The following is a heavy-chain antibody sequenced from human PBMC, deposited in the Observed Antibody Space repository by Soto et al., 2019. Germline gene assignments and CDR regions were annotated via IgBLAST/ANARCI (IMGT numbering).Heavy chain of an antibody. CDR2: IWYDGSNK. D-gene: IGHD4-17*01. Sequence: QVQLVESGGGVVQPGRSLRLSCAASGFTFSSYGMHWVRQAPGKGLEWVAVIWYDGSNKYYADSVKGRFTISRDNSKNTLYLQMNSLRAEDTAVYYCATPQIGGDLIGMAVWGQGTTVTVSS. V-gene: IGHV3-33*01. CDR1: GFTFSSYG. CDR3: ATPQIGGDLIGMAV. J-gene: IGHJ6*02.